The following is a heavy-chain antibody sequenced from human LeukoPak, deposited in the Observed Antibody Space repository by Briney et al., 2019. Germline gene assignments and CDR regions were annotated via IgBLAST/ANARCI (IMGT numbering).Heavy chain of an antibody. V-gene: IGHV4-4*02. D-gene: IGHD3-22*01. J-gene: IGHJ4*02. CDR3: ARSYYDSSGYYYGGFDY. CDR1: GGSISSYY. CDR2: IYHSGST. Sequence: PSETLSLTCTVSGGSISSYYWSWVRQPPGKGLEWIGEIYHSGSTNYNPSLKSRVTISVDKSKNQFSLKLSSVTAADTAVYYCARSYYDSSGYYYGGFDYWAREPWSPSPQ.